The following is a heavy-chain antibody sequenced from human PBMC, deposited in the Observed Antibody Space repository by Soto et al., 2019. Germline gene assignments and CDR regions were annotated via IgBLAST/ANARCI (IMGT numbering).Heavy chain of an antibody. J-gene: IGHJ6*03. V-gene: IGHV3-30*18. Sequence: GGSLRLSCAASGFTFSSYGMHWVRQAPGKGLEWVAVISYDGSNKYYADSVKGRFTISRDNSKNTLYLQMNSLRAEDTAVYYCAKLGPSSYYYMDVWGKGTTVTVS. CDR2: ISYDGSNK. CDR3: AKLGPSSYYYMDV. CDR1: GFTFSSYG.